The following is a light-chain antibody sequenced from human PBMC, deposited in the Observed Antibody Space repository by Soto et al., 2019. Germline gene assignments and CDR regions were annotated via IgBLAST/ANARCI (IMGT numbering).Light chain of an antibody. CDR3: AAWDDSLNGPV. CDR2: NNN. Sequence: QSVLTQPPSASGTPGQGVTISCSGTSSNIGSNAVNWYQQLPGTAPKLLIYNNNQRPSGVPDRFSGSKSGTSASLAISGLQSEGEADYYCAAWDDSLNGPVFGGGTQLTVL. V-gene: IGLV1-44*01. J-gene: IGLJ2*01. CDR1: SSNIGSNA.